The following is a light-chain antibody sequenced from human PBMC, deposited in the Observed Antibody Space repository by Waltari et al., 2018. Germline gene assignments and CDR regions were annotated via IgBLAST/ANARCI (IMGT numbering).Light chain of an antibody. J-gene: IGLJ3*02. CDR2: INS. V-gene: IGLV1-47*02. CDR1: TSNIGQTY. CDR3: AAWDASLHAWL. Sequence: QSVLTQPPSASGTPGQRVTISCSGGTSNIGQTYVFWLPQLPGTAPNVVIYINSARPSGGPDRSSGSPAGTAASLAISGLRSEEEADYCCAAWDASLHAWLFGGGTKLTVL.